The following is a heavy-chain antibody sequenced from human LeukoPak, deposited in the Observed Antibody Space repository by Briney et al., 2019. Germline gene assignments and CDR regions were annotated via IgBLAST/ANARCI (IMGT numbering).Heavy chain of an antibody. CDR2: INPNCGGT. Sequence: ASVKVSCKASGYTFTGYYMHWVRQAPGQGREWMGWINPNCGGTNYAQKFQGRVTMTRDTSISTAYMELSRPRSDDTAVYYCARAARITIFGVVIITLDYWGQGTLVTVSS. CDR1: GYTFTGYY. CDR3: ARAARITIFGVVIITLDY. V-gene: IGHV1-2*02. D-gene: IGHD3-3*01. J-gene: IGHJ4*02.